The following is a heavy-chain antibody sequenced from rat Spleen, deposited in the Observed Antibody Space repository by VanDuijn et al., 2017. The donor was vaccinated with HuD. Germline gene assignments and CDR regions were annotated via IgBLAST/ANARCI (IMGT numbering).Heavy chain of an antibody. V-gene: IGHV5-29*01. CDR1: GFTFSDYY. Sequence: EVQLVESDGGLVQPGRSLKLSCAASGFTFSDYYMAWVRQAPTKGLEWVATISSDGGSTYYRDSVKGRFTISRDNAKNTQYLEMDSLRSEDTATYYCARGYVMDAWGQGASVTVSS. CDR3: ARGYVMDA. CDR2: ISSDGGST. J-gene: IGHJ4*01.